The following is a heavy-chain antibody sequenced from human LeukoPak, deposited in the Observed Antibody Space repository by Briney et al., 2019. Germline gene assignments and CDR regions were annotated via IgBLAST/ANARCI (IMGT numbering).Heavy chain of an antibody. CDR2: ITGSGGNT. V-gene: IGHV3-23*01. CDR3: ARSLRNIYDAFDI. J-gene: IGHJ3*02. Sequence: PGGSLRLSCAASGFTFSNYAMSWVRQAPGKGLEWVSAITGSGGNTYYADSVKGRFTISRDNSKNTVFLQMNSLRAEDTAVYYCARSLRNIYDAFDIWGQGTMVTVSS. D-gene: IGHD5-24*01. CDR1: GFTFSNYA.